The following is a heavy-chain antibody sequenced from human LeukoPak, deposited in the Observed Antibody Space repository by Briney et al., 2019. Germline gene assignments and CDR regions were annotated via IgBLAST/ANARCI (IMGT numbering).Heavy chain of an antibody. V-gene: IGHV1-69*05. J-gene: IGHJ5*02. CDR1: GGTFSSYA. D-gene: IGHD2-2*02. CDR2: IIPIFGTA. CDR3: ARGYCSSTSCYIGGGFDP. Sequence: ASVKVSCKASGGTFSSYAISWVRQAPGQGLEWMGGIIPIFGTANYAQKFQGRVTITTAESTSTAYMELSSLISEDTAVYYCARGYCSSTSCYIGGGFDPWGQGTLVTVSS.